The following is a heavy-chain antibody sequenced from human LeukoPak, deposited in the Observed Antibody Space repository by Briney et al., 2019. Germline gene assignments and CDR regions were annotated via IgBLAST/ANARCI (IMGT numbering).Heavy chain of an antibody. Sequence: PGGSLRLSCAASGFTFRSYAMSWVRQAPGKGLEWVSAISGSGGSTYYADSVKGRFTISRDNSQNTLYLQMNSLRAEDTAVYYCAKDPYAILTGYRYYFDYWGQGTLVTVSS. D-gene: IGHD3-9*01. CDR3: AKDPYAILTGYRYYFDY. J-gene: IGHJ4*02. CDR1: GFTFRSYA. CDR2: ISGSGGST. V-gene: IGHV3-23*01.